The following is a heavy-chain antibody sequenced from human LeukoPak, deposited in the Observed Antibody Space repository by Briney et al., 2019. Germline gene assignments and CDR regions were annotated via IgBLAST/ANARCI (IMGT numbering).Heavy chain of an antibody. CDR2: IYTSGST. V-gene: IGHV4-4*07. CDR3: ARDESTYSSSWPYYYYYMDV. D-gene: IGHD6-13*01. J-gene: IGHJ6*03. CDR1: GGSISSYY. Sequence: PSETLSLTCTVSGGSISSYYWSWIRQPAGNGLECIGRIYTSGSTNYNPSLKSRVTISVDKSKNQFSLKLSSVTAADTAVYYCARDESTYSSSWPYYYYYMDVWGKGTTVTVSS.